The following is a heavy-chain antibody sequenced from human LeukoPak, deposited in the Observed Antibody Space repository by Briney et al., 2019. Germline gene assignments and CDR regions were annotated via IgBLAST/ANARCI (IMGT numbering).Heavy chain of an antibody. V-gene: IGHV3-48*04. CDR3: ARDRPVDPFDY. CDR2: ISSSSSTI. J-gene: IGHJ4*02. Sequence: GGSLRLSCAASGFTFSSYSMNWVRQAPGKGLEWVSYISSSSSTIYYADSVKGRFTISRDNAKNSLYLQMNSLRAEDTAVYYCARDRPVDPFDYWGQGTLVTVPS. D-gene: IGHD4-23*01. CDR1: GFTFSSYS.